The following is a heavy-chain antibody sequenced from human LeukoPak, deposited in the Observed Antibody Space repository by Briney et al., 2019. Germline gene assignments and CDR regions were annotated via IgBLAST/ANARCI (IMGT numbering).Heavy chain of an antibody. CDR1: GYTFTKFA. CDR2: INTGNGQT. J-gene: IGHJ4*02. V-gene: IGHV1-3*04. D-gene: IGHD3-10*01. Sequence: ASLKVSCKTSGYTFTKFAIHWVRQAPGQRLEWMGWINTGNGQTKYSENFEGRVTMTRDTSTSTIYVEVRSLTAEDTGLYYCARYFGSGSYLDYWGQGTLLTVSS. CDR3: ARYFGSGSYLDY.